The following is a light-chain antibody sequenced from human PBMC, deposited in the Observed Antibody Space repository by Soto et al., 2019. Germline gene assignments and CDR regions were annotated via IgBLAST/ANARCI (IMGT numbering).Light chain of an antibody. CDR2: GTS. CDR3: QQYDSIPPST. V-gene: IGKV3-20*01. CDR1: QTVGRSY. Sequence: EIVLTQSPGIMYLSPGERATLSCRASQTVGRSYLAWYQQKPGQAPRLLIFGTSTRATGIPDRFSGGGSGTDFTLTISRLDPEDYAVYFCQQYDSIPPSTFGQGTRVEVK. J-gene: IGKJ1*01.